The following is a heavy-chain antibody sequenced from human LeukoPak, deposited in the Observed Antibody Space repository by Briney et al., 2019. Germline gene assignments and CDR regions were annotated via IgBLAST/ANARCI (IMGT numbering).Heavy chain of an antibody. CDR1: GFTFNDYY. CDR2: IKSKTDGGTT. CDR3: TTDSGNY. D-gene: IGHD3-10*01. J-gene: IGHJ4*02. Sequence: GGSLRLSCTSSGFTFNDYYMSWIRQAPGKGLEWVGRIKSKTDGGTTDYAAPVKGRFTISRDDSKNTLYLQMNSLKTEDTAVYYCTTDSGNYWGQGTLVTVSS. V-gene: IGHV3-15*01.